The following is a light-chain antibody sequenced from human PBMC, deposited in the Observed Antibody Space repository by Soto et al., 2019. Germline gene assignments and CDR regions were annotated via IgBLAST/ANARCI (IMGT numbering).Light chain of an antibody. CDR3: QQYNNWPRP. CDR1: QSVSSN. V-gene: IGKV3-15*01. Sequence: EIVMTHSPATLSVSPGERATLSCRASQSVSSNLAWYQQKPGQAPRLLIYGASTRATGIPARFSGSGSGTEFTLTISSLQSEDFAVYYCQQYNNWPRPFGQGTKLEIK. CDR2: GAS. J-gene: IGKJ2*01.